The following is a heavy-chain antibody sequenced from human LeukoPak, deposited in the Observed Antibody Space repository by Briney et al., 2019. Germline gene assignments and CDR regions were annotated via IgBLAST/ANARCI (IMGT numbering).Heavy chain of an antibody. CDR3: TKSGRSNSWDQFFGS. J-gene: IGHJ4*02. CDR1: GFTFNTYA. V-gene: IGHV3-23*01. Sequence: GGSLRLSCAASGFTFNTYAMTWFRQAPGKGLEWVSSISRNSDSTYYADSVKGRFTISRDNSKNILFLQMNSLRAEDTAFYYCTKSGRSNSWDQFFGSWGQGALVTVSS. D-gene: IGHD2-2*01. CDR2: ISRNSDST.